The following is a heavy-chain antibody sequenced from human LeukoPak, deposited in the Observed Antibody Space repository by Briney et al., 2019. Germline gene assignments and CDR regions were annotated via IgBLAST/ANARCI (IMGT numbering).Heavy chain of an antibody. CDR1: GFTFSSYS. V-gene: IGHV3-48*01. CDR2: ITSGSGTV. Sequence: GGSLRPSCAASGFTFSSYSMNWVRQAPGKGLEWLSCITSGSGTVYYADSVKGRFAISRDNANNSLYLQMNSLRAEDTAVYYCASSERYSSSCHGPVDYWGQGTLVTVSS. D-gene: IGHD6-13*01. CDR3: ASSERYSSSCHGPVDY. J-gene: IGHJ4*02.